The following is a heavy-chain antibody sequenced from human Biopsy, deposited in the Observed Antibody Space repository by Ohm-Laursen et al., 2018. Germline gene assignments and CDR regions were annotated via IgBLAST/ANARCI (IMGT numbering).Heavy chain of an antibody. Sequence: SSVTVSCKASDYTFYSYGITWVRRAPGHGLEWMGWITADEKNSAPKFQGRVTMTTDMSTSTAYMELRGLKSDDTAVYYCARVFGGAYYSYAFDIWGQGTLVIVSS. D-gene: IGHD1-26*01. J-gene: IGHJ3*02. V-gene: IGHV1-18*04. CDR3: ARVFGGAYYSYAFDI. CDR2: ITADEK. CDR1: DYTFYSYG.